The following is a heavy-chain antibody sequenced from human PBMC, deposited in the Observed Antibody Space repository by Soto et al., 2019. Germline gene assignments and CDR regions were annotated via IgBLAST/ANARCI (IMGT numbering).Heavy chain of an antibody. D-gene: IGHD3-3*01. CDR3: AAPQLRPLDGPNRPGYLQH. V-gene: IGHV4-34*01. Sequence: QVPLPQWGAALLPPSVTLSLTCAVCGRSFRGSYWSWVRPPPGKGLVWIGELHHSGSTTYNPSLKRRVTTSADTAKNQVSRKLSAVTAADTAGYYWAAPQLRPLDGPNRPGYLQHWGQGTLVTVSS. J-gene: IGHJ1*01. CDR1: GRSFRGSY. CDR2: LHHSGST.